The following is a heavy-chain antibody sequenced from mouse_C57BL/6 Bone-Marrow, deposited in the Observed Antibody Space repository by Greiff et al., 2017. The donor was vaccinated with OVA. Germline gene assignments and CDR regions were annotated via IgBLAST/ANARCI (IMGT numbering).Heavy chain of an antibody. CDR1: GFTFSDAW. CDR3: SRITTVVATRGYFDV. D-gene: IGHD1-1*01. Sequence: EVKLMESGGGLVQPGGSMKLSCAASGFTFSDAWMDWVRQSPEKGLEWVAEIRNKANNHATYYAESVKGRFTISRDDSKSSVYLQMNSLRAEDTGIYYCSRITTVVATRGYFDVWGTGTTVTVSS. V-gene: IGHV6-6*01. J-gene: IGHJ1*03. CDR2: IRNKANNHAT.